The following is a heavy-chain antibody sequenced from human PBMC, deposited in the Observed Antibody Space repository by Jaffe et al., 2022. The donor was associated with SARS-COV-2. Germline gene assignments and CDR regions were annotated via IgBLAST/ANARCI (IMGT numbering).Heavy chain of an antibody. Sequence: QVQLVESGGGVVQPGRFLRLSCAASGFTFNRYAMHWVRQAPGKGLEWVAAMSYDGSNKDYTDSVKGRFSISRDNSKNTLYLQMNSLRAEDTAVYYCARSERWLQLGRIFDYWGQGTLVTVSS. V-gene: IGHV3-30-3*01. CDR2: MSYDGSNK. D-gene: IGHD5-12*01. J-gene: IGHJ4*02. CDR3: ARSERWLQLGRIFDY. CDR1: GFTFNRYA.